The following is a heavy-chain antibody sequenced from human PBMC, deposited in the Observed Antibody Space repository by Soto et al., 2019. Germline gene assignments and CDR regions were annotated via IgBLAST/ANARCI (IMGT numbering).Heavy chain of an antibody. CDR1: GGSISSGGYS. Sequence: SETLSLTCAVSGGSISSGGYSWRWIRQPPGKGLEWIGYIYHSGSTYYNPSLKSRVTISVDRSKNQFSLKLSSVTAADTAVYYCARGLLWFGEFPYFDYWGQGTLVTVSS. D-gene: IGHD3-10*01. CDR3: ARGLLWFGEFPYFDY. CDR2: IYHSGST. V-gene: IGHV4-30-2*01. J-gene: IGHJ4*02.